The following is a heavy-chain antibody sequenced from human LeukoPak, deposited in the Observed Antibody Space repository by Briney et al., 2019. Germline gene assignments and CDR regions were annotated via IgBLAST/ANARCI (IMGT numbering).Heavy chain of an antibody. CDR1: GASVSSNSYH. Sequence: SETLSLTCTVSGASVSSNSYHWSWIRQAPRKGLEWIGHSGNSDYKPSLKSRITMSTDTSNNRFSLNLVSVTAADTAVYYCATYYVGAGGRGHWGPGTLVTVSS. CDR3: ATYYVGAGGRGH. J-gene: IGHJ4*02. V-gene: IGHV4-61*03. CDR2: HSGNS. D-gene: IGHD3-16*01.